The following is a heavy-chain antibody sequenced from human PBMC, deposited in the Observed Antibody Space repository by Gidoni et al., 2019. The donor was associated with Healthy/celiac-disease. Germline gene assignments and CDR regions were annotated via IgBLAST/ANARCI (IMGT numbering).Heavy chain of an antibody. V-gene: IGHV4-4*02. CDR2: IYHSGST. CDR1: GGSISSSNW. CDR3: ARASAYYDFWSGYYGLDY. D-gene: IGHD3-3*01. J-gene: IGHJ4*02. Sequence: QVQLQESGPGLVKPSGTLSLTCAVSGGSISSSNWWSWVRQPPGKGLEWIGEIYHSGSTNYNPSLKSRVTISVDKSKNQFSLKLSSVTAADTAVYYCARASAYYDFWSGYYGLDYWGQGTLVTVSS.